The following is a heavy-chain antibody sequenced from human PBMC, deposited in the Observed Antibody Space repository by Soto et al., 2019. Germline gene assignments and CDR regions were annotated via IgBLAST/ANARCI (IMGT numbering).Heavy chain of an antibody. J-gene: IGHJ5*02. D-gene: IGHD6-19*01. CDR3: ARQSSGWYNWFDA. CDR1: GGSISSGGYS. CDR2: ITHGGST. V-gene: IGHV4-30-2*03. Sequence: PSETLSLTCAVSGGSISSGGYSWSWIRQPPGKGLEWIGDITHGGSTTYSPSLKSRVTISVDTSKNQFSLKVSSLTAADTAVYYCARQSSGWYNWFDAWGQGTLVTVSS.